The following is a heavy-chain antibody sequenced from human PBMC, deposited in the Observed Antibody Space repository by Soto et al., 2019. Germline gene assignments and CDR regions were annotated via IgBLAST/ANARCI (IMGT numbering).Heavy chain of an antibody. J-gene: IGHJ5*02. CDR3: ARVDYDMLTGYYNTSYNWFDP. Sequence: QVQLQQWGAGLLKPSETLSLTCAVYGGSFSGYYWSWIRQPPGKGLEWIGEINHSGSTNYNPSLKSRVTISVDTSKNQFSLKLSSVTAADTAVYYCARVDYDMLTGYYNTSYNWFDPWGQGTLVTVSS. CDR2: INHSGST. D-gene: IGHD3-9*01. V-gene: IGHV4-34*01. CDR1: GGSFSGYY.